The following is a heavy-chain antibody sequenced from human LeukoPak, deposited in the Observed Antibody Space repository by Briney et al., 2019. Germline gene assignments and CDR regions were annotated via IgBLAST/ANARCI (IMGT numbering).Heavy chain of an antibody. J-gene: IGHJ4*02. CDR3: ARDSVYSGSSLDY. D-gene: IGHD1-26*01. V-gene: IGHV4-4*07. CDR2: IYTSGST. Sequence: SETLSLTCIVSGGSISNYYWSWIRQPAGKGLEWIGRIYTSGSTKYNPSLKSRVTISVDTSKNQFSLKLSSVTAADTAVYYCARDSVYSGSSLDYWGQGALVTVSS. CDR1: GGSISNYY.